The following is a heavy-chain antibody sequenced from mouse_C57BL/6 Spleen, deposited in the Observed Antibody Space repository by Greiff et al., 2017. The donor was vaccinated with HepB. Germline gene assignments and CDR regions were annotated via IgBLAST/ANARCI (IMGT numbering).Heavy chain of an antibody. CDR1: GYTFTDYN. CDR3: ARTVGYYYGSTYYFDY. V-gene: IGHV1-22*01. Sequence: VQLQQSGPELVKPGASVKMSCKASGYTFTDYNMHWVKQSHGKSLESIGYINPNNGGTSYNQKFKGKATLTVNKSSSTAYMELRSLTSEDSAVYYCARTVGYYYGSTYYFDYWGQGTTLTVSS. J-gene: IGHJ2*01. D-gene: IGHD1-1*01. CDR2: INPNNGGT.